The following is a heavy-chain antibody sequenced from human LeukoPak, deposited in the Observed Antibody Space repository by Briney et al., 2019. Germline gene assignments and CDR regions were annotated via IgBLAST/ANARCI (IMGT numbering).Heavy chain of an antibody. J-gene: IGHJ6*02. CDR3: ARGRGHSSGWGHYYYSSDV. CDR1: GGSFSDYY. D-gene: IGHD3-10*01. CDR2: DKHPGGT. V-gene: IGHV4-34*01. Sequence: PSHTLSLTCAVYGGSFSDYYWTWVPQSPGEGLEWIGEDKHPGGTNYSPSLRGRVAISVDTSKNQFSLRPTSVTAADTSVFYCARGRGHSSGWGHYYYSSDVWGQGTAVTVSS.